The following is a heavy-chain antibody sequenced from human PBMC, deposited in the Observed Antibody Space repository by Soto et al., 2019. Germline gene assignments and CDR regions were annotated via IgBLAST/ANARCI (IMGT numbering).Heavy chain of an antibody. CDR1: GYTFTRYG. CDR2: INTYNGNT. V-gene: IGHV1-18*01. J-gene: IGHJ6*02. D-gene: IGHD3-16*01. Sequence: QVQLVQSGAEVKNPGASVKVSCKASGYTFTRYGIGWARQAPGQGLEWMGWINTYNGNTNYAQNVPGRVTLTTDTPTSTAYRELRSLRSNDTAIYYCAMVDVYVTPSPQDVWGQGTTVIVSS. CDR3: AMVDVYVTPSPQDV.